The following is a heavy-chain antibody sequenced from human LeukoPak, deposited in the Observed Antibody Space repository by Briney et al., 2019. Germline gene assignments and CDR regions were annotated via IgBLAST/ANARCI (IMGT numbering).Heavy chain of an antibody. D-gene: IGHD3-22*01. V-gene: IGHV3-23*01. CDR3: AKVRPFGYYDSSGYVYYFDY. CDR2: ISSSGGST. J-gene: IGHJ4*02. Sequence: GGSLRLSCAASGFTFSSYAMSWVRQAPGKGLEWVSAISSSGGSTYYADSVKGRFTISRDNSKNTLYLQMNSLRAEDTAVYYCAKVRPFGYYDSSGYVYYFDYWGQGTLVTVSS. CDR1: GFTFSSYA.